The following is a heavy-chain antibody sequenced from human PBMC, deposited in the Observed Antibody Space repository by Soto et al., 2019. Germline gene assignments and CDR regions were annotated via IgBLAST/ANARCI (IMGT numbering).Heavy chain of an antibody. CDR1: GGSISSRNYY. CDR3: ARSFYMGGWFDP. D-gene: IGHD3-16*02. J-gene: IGHJ5*02. CDR2: IYYSGSS. Sequence: QLQLQESGPGLVKPSETLSLTCTVSGGSISSRNYYWGWIRQPPGKGLEWIGRIYYSGSSCYNPSLNSRVTMSIYTSKNQFSLRLSSVTAAHTAVYYCARSFYMGGWFDPWGQGTLVTVSP. V-gene: IGHV4-39*01.